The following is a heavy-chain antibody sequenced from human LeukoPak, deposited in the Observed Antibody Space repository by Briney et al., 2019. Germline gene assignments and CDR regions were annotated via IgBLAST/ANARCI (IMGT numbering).Heavy chain of an antibody. V-gene: IGHV4-30-4*01. D-gene: IGHD4-17*01. CDR2: IYYSGST. CDR1: GGSISSGDYY. CDR3: ASMTTVTHNWFDP. Sequence: SETLSLTCTVSGGSISSGDYYWSWIRQPPGKGLEWIGYIYYSGSTYYNPSLKGRVTISVDTSKNQFSLKLSSVTAADTAVYYCASMTTVTHNWFDPWGQGTLVTVSS. J-gene: IGHJ5*02.